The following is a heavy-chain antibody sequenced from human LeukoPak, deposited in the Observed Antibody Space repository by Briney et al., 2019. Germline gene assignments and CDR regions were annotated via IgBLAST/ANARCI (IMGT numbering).Heavy chain of an antibody. CDR3: TRARVTIFGVDKPDY. J-gene: IGHJ4*02. Sequence: PGGSLRLSCTASGFTFGDYAMSWVRQAPGKGLEWVGFIRSKAYGGTTEYAASVKGRFTISRDDSKSIAYLQMNSLKTEDTAVYYCTRARVTIFGVDKPDYWGQGTLVTVSS. CDR1: GFTFGDYA. CDR2: IRSKAYGGTT. D-gene: IGHD3-3*01. V-gene: IGHV3-49*04.